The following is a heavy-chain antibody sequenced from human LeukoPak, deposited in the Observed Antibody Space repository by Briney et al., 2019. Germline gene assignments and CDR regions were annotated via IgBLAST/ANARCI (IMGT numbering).Heavy chain of an antibody. D-gene: IGHD2-2*01. CDR3: ARVVLDCSSTSCYKYMPDY. J-gene: IGHJ4*02. V-gene: IGHV1-18*01. CDR1: GYTFTSYG. CDR2: ISAYNGNT. Sequence: ASVKVSCKASGYTFTSYGISWVRQAPGQGLEWMGWISAYNGNTNYAQKLQGRVTMTTDTSTSTAYMELRSLRSDDTAVYYCARVVLDCSSTSCYKYMPDYWGQGTLVTVSS.